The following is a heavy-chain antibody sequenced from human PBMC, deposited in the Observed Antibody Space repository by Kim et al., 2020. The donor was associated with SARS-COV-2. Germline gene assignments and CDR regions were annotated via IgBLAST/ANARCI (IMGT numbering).Heavy chain of an antibody. CDR1: GFTFSDSA. CDR3: TRVPPYSNSWWDAFD. CDR2: IRSKANSYAT. J-gene: IGHJ3*02. V-gene: IGHV3-73*01. D-gene: IGHD6-13*01. Sequence: GGSLRLSCAASGFTFSDSAMYWVRQASGKGLEWVGRIRSKANSYATAYDVSVKGRFIISRHDSKNTAYLQMNSLKTEDTAIYYCTRVPPYSNSWWDAFD.